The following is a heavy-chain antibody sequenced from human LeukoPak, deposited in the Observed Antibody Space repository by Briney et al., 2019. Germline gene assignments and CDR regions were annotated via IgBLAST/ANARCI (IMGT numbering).Heavy chain of an antibody. D-gene: IGHD5-18*01. CDR2: IYYSGST. CDR1: GGSISSSSYY. J-gene: IGHJ4*02. V-gene: IGHV4-39*07. CDR3: VRGHPSRGYSYGYHFDY. Sequence: KPSETLSLTCTVSGGSISSSSYYWGWIRQPPGKGLEWIGSIYYSGSTYYNPSLKSRVTISVDTSKNQFSLKLSSVTAADTAVYYCVRGHPSRGYSYGYHFDYWGQGTLVTVSS.